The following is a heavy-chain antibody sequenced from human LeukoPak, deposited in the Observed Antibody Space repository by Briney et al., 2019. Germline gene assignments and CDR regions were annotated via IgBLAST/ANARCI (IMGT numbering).Heavy chain of an antibody. Sequence: GGSLRLSCTPSGFNFGDYGLSWVRQAPGKGLEWIGFIRRRANDGTTEYAASVKGRFTISRDDSKTIAYLHMNGLQTEDTALYYCTRADGDYDHHFFDHWGQGTQVIVSS. J-gene: IGHJ4*02. CDR3: TRADGDYDHHFFDH. CDR2: IRRRANDGTT. CDR1: GFNFGDYG. V-gene: IGHV3-49*04. D-gene: IGHD4-17*01.